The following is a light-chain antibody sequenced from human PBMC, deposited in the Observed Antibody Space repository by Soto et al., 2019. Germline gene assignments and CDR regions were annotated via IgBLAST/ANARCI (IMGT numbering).Light chain of an antibody. J-gene: IGLJ1*01. CDR3: NSYTTSSTYV. CDR2: XXX. V-gene: IGLV2-14*01. CDR1: SSDVGSYNR. Sequence: QSVLTQPVSVSGSPGQSITISCTGTSSDVGSYNRVSWYQHPPGTSXKRIXSXXXXXXLGVSNRFSGSKSGNTAYLTISGLQAEDEADYFCNSYTTSSTYVFGTGTKVTVL.